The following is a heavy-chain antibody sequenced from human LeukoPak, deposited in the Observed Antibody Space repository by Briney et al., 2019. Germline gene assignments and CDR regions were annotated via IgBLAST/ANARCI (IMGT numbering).Heavy chain of an antibody. J-gene: IGHJ4*02. V-gene: IGHV4-4*07. CDR2: IYTSGSP. CDR1: GGSISSYY. D-gene: IGHD6-13*01. Sequence: SETLSLTCTVSGGSISSYYWSWIRQPAGKGLEWLGRIYTSGSPNYNPSLKSRVTMSVDTSKNQFSLKLSSVTAADTAVYYCARGRAAAGKLDYWGQGTLVTVSS. CDR3: ARGRAAAGKLDY.